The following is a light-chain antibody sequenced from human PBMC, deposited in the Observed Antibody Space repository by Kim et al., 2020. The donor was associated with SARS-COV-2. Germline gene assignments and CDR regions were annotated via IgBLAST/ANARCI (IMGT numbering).Light chain of an antibody. J-gene: IGLJ2*01. CDR3: QVWDSSSDHVV. V-gene: IGLV3-21*04. CDR2: YDS. Sequence: APEKTARITCGGNNIGSKSVHWYQQKPGQAPLLVIYYDSDRPPGIPERFSGANSGNTATLTISMVEAGDEADYYCQVWDSSSDHVVFGGGTQLTVL. CDR1: NIGSKS.